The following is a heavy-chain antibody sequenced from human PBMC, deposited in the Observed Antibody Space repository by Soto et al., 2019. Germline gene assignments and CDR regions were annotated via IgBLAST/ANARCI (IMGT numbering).Heavy chain of an antibody. J-gene: IGHJ3*02. CDR3: ARETSGSYHPPAFDI. CDR2: IYHSGST. D-gene: IGHD3-10*01. V-gene: IGHV4-4*02. CDR1: GGSISSSNW. Sequence: QVQLQESGPGLVKPSGTLSLTCAVSGGSISSSNWWSWVRQPPGKGLEWIGEIYHSGSTNYNPSLKIRVTISVDKSKYQFSLKLSSVTAADTAVYYCARETSGSYHPPAFDIWGQGTMVTVSS.